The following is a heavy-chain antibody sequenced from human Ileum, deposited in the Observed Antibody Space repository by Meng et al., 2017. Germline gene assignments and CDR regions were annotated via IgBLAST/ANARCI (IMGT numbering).Heavy chain of an antibody. CDR2: MSYSGST. V-gene: IGHV4-39*07. D-gene: IGHD6-19*01. Sequence: QLQESVPGMVRPSATLSLTGTVSGGSISNTNYYWAWIRQPPGKGLEWIGRMSYSGSTYFNPSLKSRVAISVDTSNNQVSLKLSFVTAADTAVYYCARGGAVAGVWWYFDLWGRGTLVTVSS. J-gene: IGHJ2*01. CDR3: ARGGAVAGVWWYFDL. CDR1: GGSISNTNYY.